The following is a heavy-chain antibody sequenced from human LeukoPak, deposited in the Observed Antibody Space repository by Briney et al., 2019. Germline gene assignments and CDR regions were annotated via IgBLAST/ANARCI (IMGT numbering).Heavy chain of an antibody. J-gene: IGHJ6*03. CDR2: INHSGST. CDR3: ARVGDLFGAHRVRGLPPDYYYMDV. CDR1: GGSITDYY. D-gene: IGHD3-10*01. Sequence: SETLSLTCALSGGSITDYYYNWVRQPPGKGLEWIGEINHSGSTTYNPSLKSRVIIAVDTSKNQFSLKLTPVTAADTAVYYCARVGDLFGAHRVRGLPPDYYYMDVWGKGTTVTVSS. V-gene: IGHV4-34*01.